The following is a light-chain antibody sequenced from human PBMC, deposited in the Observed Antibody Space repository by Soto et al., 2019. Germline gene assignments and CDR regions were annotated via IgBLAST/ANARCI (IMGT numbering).Light chain of an antibody. V-gene: IGKV3-15*01. J-gene: IGKJ2*01. Sequence: EIVMTQSPATLSVSPGERATLSCRASQSVGSNLAWFQQKPGQAPRLLVYGASTRATGVPGRFSGSGSGTEFTLTSTRLQYEDFSFYYCQQHNYWPSFGQGTKLEIK. CDR1: QSVGSN. CDR3: QQHNYWPS. CDR2: GAS.